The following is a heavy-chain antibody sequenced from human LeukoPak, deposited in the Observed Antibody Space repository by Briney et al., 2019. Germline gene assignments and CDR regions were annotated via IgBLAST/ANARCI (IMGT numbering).Heavy chain of an antibody. J-gene: IGHJ3*02. CDR3: ARGPSSGAFDI. Sequence: GASVKVSCKASGGTFSSYTISWVRQAPGQGLEWMGRIIPILGIANYAQKFQGRVTITADKPTSTAYMELSSLRSEDTAVYYCARGPSSGAFDIWGQGTMVTVSS. V-gene: IGHV1-69*02. D-gene: IGHD6-6*01. CDR2: IIPILGIA. CDR1: GGTFSSYT.